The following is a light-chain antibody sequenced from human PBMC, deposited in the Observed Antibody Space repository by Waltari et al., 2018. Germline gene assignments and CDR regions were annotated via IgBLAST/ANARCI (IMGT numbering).Light chain of an antibody. CDR3: CSYAGSSTSVV. CDR2: EVS. V-gene: IGLV2-23*02. CDR1: SREVGSYNL. Sequence: QSALTQPASVSGSPGQSITISCTGTSREVGSYNLVSWYQQHPGKAPKLMIYEVSKRPSGVSNRFSGSKSGNTASLTISGLQAEDEADYYCCSYAGSSTSVVFGGGTKLTVL. J-gene: IGLJ2*01.